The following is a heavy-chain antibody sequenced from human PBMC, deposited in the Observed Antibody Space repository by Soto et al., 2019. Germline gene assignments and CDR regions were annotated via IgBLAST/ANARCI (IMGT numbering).Heavy chain of an antibody. V-gene: IGHV4-31*03. CDR3: AREITADYGDYVEEEQNTSNWSDP. J-gene: IGHJ5*02. Sequence: QVQLQESGPGLVKPSQTLSLTCTVSGGSISSGGYYWSWIRQHPGKGLEWIGYIYYSGSTYYNPSLKSRVTISVDTSKNHFSLKLSSVTAADTAMYYCAREITADYGDYVEEEQNTSNWSDPWGQGTLVTVSS. D-gene: IGHD4-17*01. CDR1: GGSISSGGYY. CDR2: IYYSGST.